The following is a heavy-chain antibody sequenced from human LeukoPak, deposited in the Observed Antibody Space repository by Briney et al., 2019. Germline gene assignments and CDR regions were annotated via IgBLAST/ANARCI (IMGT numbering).Heavy chain of an antibody. Sequence: SQTLSLTCIVSGGSISSGGYYWSWIRQPPGKGLEWIGYIYYSGSTYYNPSLKSRVTISLDRSKNQFSLKLSSVTAADTAVYFCARVPRVDFWSGYFDYWGQGTLVTVSS. CDR3: ARVPRVDFWSGYFDY. J-gene: IGHJ4*02. V-gene: IGHV4-30-2*01. CDR1: GGSISSGGYY. CDR2: IYYSGST. D-gene: IGHD3-3*01.